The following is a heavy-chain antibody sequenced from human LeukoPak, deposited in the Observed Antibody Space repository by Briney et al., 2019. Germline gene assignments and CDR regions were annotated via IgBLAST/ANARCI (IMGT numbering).Heavy chain of an antibody. J-gene: IGHJ5*02. CDR1: GGSISSGGYY. CDR2: IYYSGST. Sequence: PSQTLSLTCTVSGGSISSGGYYWSWIRQPPGKGLEWIGYIYYSGSTNYNPSLKSRVTISVDTSKNQFSLKLSSVTAADTAVYYCARGVGATRVLWFDPWGQGTLVTVSS. CDR3: ARGVGATRVLWFDP. V-gene: IGHV4-61*08. D-gene: IGHD1-26*01.